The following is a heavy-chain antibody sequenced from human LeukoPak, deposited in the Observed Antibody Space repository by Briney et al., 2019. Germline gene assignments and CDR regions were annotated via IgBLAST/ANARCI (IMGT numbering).Heavy chain of an antibody. V-gene: IGHV5-51*01. CDR1: GYRFFGYW. CDR2: IYPDDSET. D-gene: IGHD1-7*01. CDR3: ARFSGTSLAKNWFDP. J-gene: IGHJ5*02. Sequence: RGESLKISCKGSGYRFFGYWIGWVRQMPDKGLEWMGIIYPDDSETRYSPAFQGQVTISADKSISTAYLQWSSLKASDTAMYYCARFSGTSLAKNWFDPWGQGTLVTVSS.